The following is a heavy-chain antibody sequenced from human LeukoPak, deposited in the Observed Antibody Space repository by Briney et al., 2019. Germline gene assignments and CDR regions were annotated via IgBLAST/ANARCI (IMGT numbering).Heavy chain of an antibody. D-gene: IGHD3-22*01. J-gene: IGHJ4*02. CDR2: ISGSGGGT. CDR1: GITLSNYG. Sequence: GGSLRLSCAVSGITLSNYGVSWVRQAPGKGLEWVAGISGSGGGTNYADSVKGRFTISRDNPKNTLYLQMNGLRAEDTAVYFCAKRRVVIRVILVGFHKEAYYFDSWGQGSMVSVS. V-gene: IGHV3-23*01. CDR3: AKRRVVIRVILVGFHKEAYYFDS.